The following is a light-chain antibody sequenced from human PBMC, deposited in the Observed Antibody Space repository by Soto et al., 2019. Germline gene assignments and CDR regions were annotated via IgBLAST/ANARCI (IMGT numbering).Light chain of an antibody. CDR3: QQYNGYSRT. CDR1: QSVDGW. V-gene: IGKV1-5*03. J-gene: IGKJ1*01. Sequence: DFQMTQSPSTLSASVGDRVTITCRASQSVDGWLAWYQQKPGRAPRLLIYKASSLETGVPSRFSGSGSGTEFTLTLSSLQPDDFATYYCQQYNGYSRTFGQGTKVEIK. CDR2: KAS.